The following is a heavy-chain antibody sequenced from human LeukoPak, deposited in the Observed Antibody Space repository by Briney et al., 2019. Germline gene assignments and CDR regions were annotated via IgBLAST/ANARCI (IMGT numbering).Heavy chain of an antibody. D-gene: IGHD6-13*01. Sequence: GGSLRLSCAASGFMFSNFAMSWVRQAPGKGLEWVSTIYYSGGNTYSADSVKGRFTISRDNAKNTLYLQMNSLRAEDTAVYYCAKDMSSSWYYFDYWGQGTLVTVSS. CDR1: GFMFSNFA. J-gene: IGHJ4*02. V-gene: IGHV3-23*01. CDR3: AKDMSSSWYYFDY. CDR2: IYYSGGNT.